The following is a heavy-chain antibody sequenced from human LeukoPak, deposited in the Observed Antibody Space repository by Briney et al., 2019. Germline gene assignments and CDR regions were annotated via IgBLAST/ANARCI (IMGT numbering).Heavy chain of an antibody. CDR3: ARAQGVAPPGYNWFDP. CDR2: IIPIFGSA. D-gene: IGHD2-15*01. CDR1: GGTFSSYA. V-gene: IGHV1-69*13. J-gene: IGHJ5*02. Sequence: SVKVSCKASGGTFSSYAISWVRQAPGQGLEWMGGIIPIFGSANYAQKFQGRVTITADESTSTAYMELSSLRSEDTAVYYCARAQGVAPPGYNWFDPWGQGTLVTVSS.